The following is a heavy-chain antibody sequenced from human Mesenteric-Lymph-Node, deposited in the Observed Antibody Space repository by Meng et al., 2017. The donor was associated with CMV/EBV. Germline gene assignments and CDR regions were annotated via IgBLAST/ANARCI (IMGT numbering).Heavy chain of an antibody. V-gene: IGHV1-46*01. D-gene: IGHD2-2*02. CDR1: GYTFTSYY. CDR2: INPSGGST. Sequence: ASVKVSCKASGYTFTSYYMHWVRQAPGQGLEWMGIINPSGGSTSYAQKFQGRVTMTRDTSTSTVYMELSNLRSEDTAVYYCARGEVTYCSSTSCYTGYFQHWGQGTLVTVSS. J-gene: IGHJ1*01. CDR3: ARGEVTYCSSTSCYTGYFQH.